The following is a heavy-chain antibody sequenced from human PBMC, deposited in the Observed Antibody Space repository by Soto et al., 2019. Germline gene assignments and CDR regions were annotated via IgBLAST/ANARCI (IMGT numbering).Heavy chain of an antibody. CDR1: GESFSGYY. CDR2: IFHGGGT. V-gene: IGHV4-34*12. CDR3: ARPHYDSNTFYSFFDY. D-gene: IGHD3-22*01. Sequence: SETLSLTCAVSGESFSGYYWSWIRQPPGKGLEWIGQIFHGGGTNYSPSLKSRVTISVDTSKSQFSLELSSVTAADTAVYYCARPHYDSNTFYSFFDYWGQGTLVTVSS. J-gene: IGHJ4*02.